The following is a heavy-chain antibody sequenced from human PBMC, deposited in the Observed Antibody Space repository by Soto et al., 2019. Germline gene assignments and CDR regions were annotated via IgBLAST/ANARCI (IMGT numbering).Heavy chain of an antibody. CDR3: ARAKRGGFDC. V-gene: IGHV3-53*01. D-gene: IGHD3-16*01. CDR1: GFTVNGNY. Sequence: ESGGGLIRPGGTLRLSCAASGFTVNGNYVSWVRQAPGKGLELVSFTYSGGNTDYADSVKGRFTTSTDTSKNTLYLQMNSLTAEDTAVYYCARAKRGGFDCWGQGTLVTVSS. CDR2: TYSGGNT. J-gene: IGHJ4*02.